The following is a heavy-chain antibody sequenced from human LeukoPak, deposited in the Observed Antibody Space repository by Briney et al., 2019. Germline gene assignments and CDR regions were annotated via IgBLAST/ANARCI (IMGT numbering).Heavy chain of an antibody. CDR2: ISGSGT. J-gene: IGHJ3*02. D-gene: IGHD4-17*01. V-gene: IGHV3-23*01. Sequence: GGSLRLSCAASEFTISNYGMSWVRQVPGKGPEWVASISGSGTQYADSVQGRFAISRDNSKNTLYLQMNSLEVDDTAVYFRARDPNGDYIGSFDMWGRGTMVTVSS. CDR3: ARDPNGDYIGSFDM. CDR1: EFTISNYG.